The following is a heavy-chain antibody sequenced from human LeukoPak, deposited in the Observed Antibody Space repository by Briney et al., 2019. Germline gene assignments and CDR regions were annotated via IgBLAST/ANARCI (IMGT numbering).Heavy chain of an antibody. J-gene: IGHJ4*02. Sequence: PSGTLSLTCGVSGGSITTTNYWSWVRQPPGGGLEWIGEISLTGRTHYNPSLKSRVHISIDEFKNHLYLNLASVTAADTAVYYCSRESGPFCPFGHWGQGTLVAVTS. CDR2: ISLTGRT. V-gene: IGHV4-4*02. D-gene: IGHD1-26*01. CDR1: GGSITTTNY. CDR3: SRESGPFCPFGH.